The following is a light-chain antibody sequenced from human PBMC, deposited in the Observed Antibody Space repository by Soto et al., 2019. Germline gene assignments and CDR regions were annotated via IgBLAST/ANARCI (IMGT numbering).Light chain of an antibody. CDR2: WAS. CDR1: QSILYSSNEKNY. CDR3: QQYYKTPFT. V-gene: IGKV4-1*01. Sequence: DIVMTQSPDSLAVSLGERASINYRSNQSILYSSNEKNYLAWYQQKPGQPPKLLIYWASSRESGVPARFTGSGSGTEFTLTISRLQPEDVGVYYCQQYYKTPFTFGPGTIVEIK. J-gene: IGKJ3*01.